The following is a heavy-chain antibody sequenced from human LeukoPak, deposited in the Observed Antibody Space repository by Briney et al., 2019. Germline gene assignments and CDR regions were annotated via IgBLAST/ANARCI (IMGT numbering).Heavy chain of an antibody. D-gene: IGHD5-12*01. Sequence: GGSLRLSCAASGFTFRTYAMHWVRQAPGKGLEWVAVISYDGSNKYYADSVKGRFTISRDNSKNTLYLQMNSLRAEDTAVYYCASQLGGYDSVTGYWGQGTLVTVSS. V-gene: IGHV3-30*04. CDR2: ISYDGSNK. CDR3: ASQLGGYDSVTGY. CDR1: GFTFRTYA. J-gene: IGHJ4*02.